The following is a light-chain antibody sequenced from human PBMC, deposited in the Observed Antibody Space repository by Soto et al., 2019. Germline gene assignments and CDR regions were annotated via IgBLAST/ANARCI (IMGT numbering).Light chain of an antibody. Sequence: DIPLTQPPSSLSASVGDSVTITCRARQSISSYLNWYLQKPGKAPERLIYAASTLQSGVPARFSGSGSGTDFTLTIISVQPEDVATYYCLQSFSVPITFGGGTRLDIK. V-gene: IGKV1-39*01. CDR2: AAS. CDR1: QSISSY. J-gene: IGKJ5*01. CDR3: LQSFSVPIT.